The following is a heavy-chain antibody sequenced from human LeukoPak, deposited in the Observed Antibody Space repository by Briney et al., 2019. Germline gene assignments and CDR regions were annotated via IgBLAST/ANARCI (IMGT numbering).Heavy chain of an antibody. J-gene: IGHJ4*02. D-gene: IGHD5/OR15-5a*01. Sequence: GGSLRLSCAASGFTFSSYAMHWVRQAPGKGLEWVAVISYDGSNKYYADSVKGRFTISRDNSKNTLYLQMNSLRSEDTAVYYCARGNIVSTMTEVDYWGQGTLVTVSS. CDR3: ARGNIVSTMTEVDY. V-gene: IGHV3-30*04. CDR2: ISYDGSNK. CDR1: GFTFSSYA.